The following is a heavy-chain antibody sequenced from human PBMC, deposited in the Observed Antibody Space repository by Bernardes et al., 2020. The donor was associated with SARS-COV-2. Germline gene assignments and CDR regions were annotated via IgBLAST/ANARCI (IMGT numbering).Heavy chain of an antibody. CDR2: ITGNGGNT. Sequence: GGSLRLSCAASGFTFTSYVMTWVRQAPGKGLEWISGITGNGGNTYYADSVKGRFTISRDNSKNTLYLQMNSLRAEDTAVYHCLATGYYGVDVWGQGTTVTVSS. J-gene: IGHJ6*02. CDR1: GFTFTSYV. CDR3: LATGYYGVDV. D-gene: IGHD3-9*01. V-gene: IGHV3-23*01.